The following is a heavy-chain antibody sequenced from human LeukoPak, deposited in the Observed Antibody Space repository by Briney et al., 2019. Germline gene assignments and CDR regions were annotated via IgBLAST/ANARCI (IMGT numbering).Heavy chain of an antibody. Sequence: QSGGSLRLSCAASGFTFSSYAMHWVRQAPGKGLEWVAVISYDGSNKYYADSVKGRFTISRDNAKNSLYLQMNSLRAEDTAVYYCARGSTYYDSSGQVPFDYWGQGTLVTVSS. CDR1: GFTFSSYA. CDR3: ARGSTYYDSSGQVPFDY. J-gene: IGHJ4*02. V-gene: IGHV3-30-3*01. CDR2: ISYDGSNK. D-gene: IGHD3-22*01.